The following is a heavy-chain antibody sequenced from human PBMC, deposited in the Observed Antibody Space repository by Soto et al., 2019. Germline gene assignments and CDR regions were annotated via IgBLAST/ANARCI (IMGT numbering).Heavy chain of an antibody. D-gene: IGHD2-15*01. J-gene: IGHJ4*02. CDR1: GFTFSDYY. CDR2: ISSSGSTI. Sequence: PGGSLRLSCAASGFTFSDYYMSWIRQAPGKGLEWVSDISSSGSTIYYADSVKGRFTISRDNAKNSLFLQMNGLRAEDTAVYYCARDSSLYCSGGRCYVDYWGQGTLVTVYS. V-gene: IGHV3-11*01. CDR3: ARDSSLYCSGGRCYVDY.